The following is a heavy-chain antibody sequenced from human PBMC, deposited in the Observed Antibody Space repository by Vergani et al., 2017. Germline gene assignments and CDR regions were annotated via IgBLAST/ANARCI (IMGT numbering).Heavy chain of an antibody. D-gene: IGHD3-22*01. V-gene: IGHV4-38-2*01. Sequence: QVQLQESGPGLVKPSETLSLTCAVSGYSISSGYYWGWIRQPPGKGLEWIGSIYYSGSTYYNPSLKSRVTISVDTSKNQFSLKLSSVTAADTAVYYCARHVIVGYYWYFDLWGRGTLVTVSS. J-gene: IGHJ2*01. CDR1: GYSISSGYY. CDR3: ARHVIVGYYWYFDL. CDR2: IYYSGST.